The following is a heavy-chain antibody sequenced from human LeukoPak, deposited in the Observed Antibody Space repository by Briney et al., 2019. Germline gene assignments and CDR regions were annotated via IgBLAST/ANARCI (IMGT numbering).Heavy chain of an antibody. CDR2: INHSGAI. J-gene: IGHJ4*02. V-gene: IGHV4-34*01. CDR3: TRGGYGPGSHYRF. Sequence: SETLSLTCAFYGGSLSRYYWRWIRQSPGKGLEWIGEINHSGAIDYNTSLKRRVTISVDTSKNQFSLNLNSVTAADTAVYYCTRGGYGPGSHYRFWGQGTLVTVSS. CDR1: GGSLSRYY. D-gene: IGHD3-10*01.